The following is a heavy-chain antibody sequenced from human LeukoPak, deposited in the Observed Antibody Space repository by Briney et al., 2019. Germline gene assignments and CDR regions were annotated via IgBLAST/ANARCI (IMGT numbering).Heavy chain of an antibody. D-gene: IGHD3-10*01. CDR2: IRYDGSNK. J-gene: IGHJ4*02. Sequence: GGSLRLSCAASGFTFRSCCKHCVRQPPATGLEWGAFIRYDGSNKYYADSAKGQFTISRDNSKNTLYLQMNSLRVEDTAVYDCAKDLLWCGEYYHDYWGQGTLVTVSS. CDR1: GFTFRSCC. CDR3: AKDLLWCGEYYHDY. V-gene: IGHV3-30*02.